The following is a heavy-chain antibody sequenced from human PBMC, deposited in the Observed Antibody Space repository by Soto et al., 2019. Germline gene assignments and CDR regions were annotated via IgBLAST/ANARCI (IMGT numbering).Heavy chain of an antibody. CDR3: ARVVGPVGAPGGIDY. CDR1: GGTFSSYA. D-gene: IGHD1-26*01. CDR2: IIPIFGTA. J-gene: IGHJ4*02. V-gene: IGHV1-69*01. Sequence: QVQLVQSGAEVKKPGSSVKVSCKASGGTFSSYAISWVGQAPGQGLEWMGGIIPIFGTANYAQKFQGRVTITANESTSTAYMELSSLTSEATAVYYCARVVGPVGAPGGIDYWGQGTLVTVSS.